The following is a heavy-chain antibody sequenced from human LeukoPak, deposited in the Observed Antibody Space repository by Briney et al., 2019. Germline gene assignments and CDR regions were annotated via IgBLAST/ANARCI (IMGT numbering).Heavy chain of an antibody. J-gene: IGHJ4*02. CDR3: ARGHGYCSGGSCPRPGYYFDY. CDR2: INHSGST. Sequence: SETLSLTCTVSGDSISSYYWSWIRQPPGKGLEWIGEINHSGSTNYNPSLKSRVTISVDTSKNQFSLKLSSVTAADTAVYYCARGHGYCSGGSCPRPGYYFDYWGQGTLVTVSS. CDR1: GDSISSYY. V-gene: IGHV4-34*01. D-gene: IGHD2-15*01.